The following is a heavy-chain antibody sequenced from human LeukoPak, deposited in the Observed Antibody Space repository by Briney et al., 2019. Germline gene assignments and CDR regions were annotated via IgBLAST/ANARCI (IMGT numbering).Heavy chain of an antibody. Sequence: GGSLRLSCSASGFTFSSYAMHWVRQAPGKGLEYVSAISSNGGSTYYAESVKGRFTISRDNSKNTLYLQMNSLRAEDTAVYYCAKRFRGTSGLYYFDSWGQGTLVTVSS. CDR3: AKRFRGTSGLYYFDS. CDR1: GFTFSSYA. D-gene: IGHD2/OR15-2a*01. V-gene: IGHV3-64*04. CDR2: ISSNGGST. J-gene: IGHJ4*02.